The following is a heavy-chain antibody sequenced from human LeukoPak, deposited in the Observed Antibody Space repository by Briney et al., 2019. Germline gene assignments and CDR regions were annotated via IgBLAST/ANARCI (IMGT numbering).Heavy chain of an antibody. Sequence: GASVKVSCKASGYTFTGYYMHWVRQAPGQGLEWMGWINPNSGGTNYAQKLQGRVTMTTDTSTSTAYMELRSLRSDDTAVYYCARDRNSQRYYYGSGSWNWFDPWGQGTLVTVSS. CDR1: GYTFTGYY. D-gene: IGHD3-10*01. V-gene: IGHV1-2*02. J-gene: IGHJ5*02. CDR3: ARDRNSQRYYYGSGSWNWFDP. CDR2: INPNSGGT.